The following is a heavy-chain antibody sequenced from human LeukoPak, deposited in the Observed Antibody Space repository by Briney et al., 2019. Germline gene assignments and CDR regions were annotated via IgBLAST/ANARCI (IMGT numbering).Heavy chain of an antibody. V-gene: IGHV1-2*02. CDR1: GYTFTGYY. CDR3: ARGRFTIFGVVIFDYYYGMDV. D-gene: IGHD3-3*01. J-gene: IGHJ6*02. CDR2: INPNSGGT. Sequence: ASVKVSCKASGYTFTGYYMHWVRQAPGQGLEWMGWINPNSGGTNYAQKLQGRVTMTTDTSTSTAYMELRSLRSDDTAVYYCARGRFTIFGVVIFDYYYGMDVWGQGSTVTVSS.